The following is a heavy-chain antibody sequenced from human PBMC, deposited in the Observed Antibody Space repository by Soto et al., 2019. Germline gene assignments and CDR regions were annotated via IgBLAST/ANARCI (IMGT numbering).Heavy chain of an antibody. CDR2: ISSGGQTI. Sequence: PGGSLRLSCAASGFSFSTYDMNWVRQAPGKGLEWVSYISSGGQTIKSTDSVKSRVTISVDKSKNQFSLKLSSVTAADTAVYYCARTAVAEDYYYYYYYMDVWGKGTTVTVSS. CDR3: ARTAVAEDYYYYYYYMDV. J-gene: IGHJ6*03. V-gene: IGHV3-48*01. CDR1: GFSFSTYD. D-gene: IGHD6-19*01.